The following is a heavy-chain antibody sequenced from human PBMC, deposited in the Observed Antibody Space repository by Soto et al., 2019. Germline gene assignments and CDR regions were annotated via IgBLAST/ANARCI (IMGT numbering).Heavy chain of an antibody. Sequence: QVQLQESGPGLVKPSGTLSLTCAVSGGSISSSNWWSWVRQPPGKGLEWIGEIYHSGSTNYNPSLKGRVTISVDKSKNQFSLKLSSVTAADTAVYYCARAQYSSSWRHWFDPWGQGTLVTVSS. CDR3: ARAQYSSSWRHWFDP. V-gene: IGHV4-4*02. D-gene: IGHD6-13*01. CDR2: IYHSGST. CDR1: GGSISSSNW. J-gene: IGHJ5*02.